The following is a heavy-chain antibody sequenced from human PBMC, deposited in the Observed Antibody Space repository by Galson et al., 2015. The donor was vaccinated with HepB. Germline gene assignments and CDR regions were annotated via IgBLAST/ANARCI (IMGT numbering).Heavy chain of an antibody. V-gene: IGHV3-21*01. CDR2: ISSSSSYI. Sequence: SLRLSCAASGFTFSSYSMNWVRQAPGKGLEWVSSISSSSSYIYYADSVKGRFTISRDNAKNTLYLQMNSLRVEETAVYYCARDQSVYAPSWGQGTLVTVSS. CDR1: GFTFSSYS. J-gene: IGHJ5*02. CDR3: ARDQSVYAPS. D-gene: IGHD2-2*01.